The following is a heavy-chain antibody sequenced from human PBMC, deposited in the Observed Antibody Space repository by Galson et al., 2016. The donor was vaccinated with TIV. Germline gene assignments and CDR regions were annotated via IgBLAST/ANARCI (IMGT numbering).Heavy chain of an antibody. CDR1: GGTFRSYV. Sequence: SVKVSCKASGGTFRSYVVTWVRQAPGQGLEWMGGIISISGTANYAQKFQGRLKITTDESTGTSYMELTSLTSEDTAIYYCARGNPVAGRGIDYWGQGTLVTVSS. CDR2: IISISGTA. CDR3: ARGNPVAGRGIDY. J-gene: IGHJ4*02. V-gene: IGHV1-69*05. D-gene: IGHD6-19*01.